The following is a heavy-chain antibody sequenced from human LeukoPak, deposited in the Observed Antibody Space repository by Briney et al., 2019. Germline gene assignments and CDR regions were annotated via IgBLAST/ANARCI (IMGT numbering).Heavy chain of an antibody. CDR3: ARGYDILTGYYPYYYYGMDV. Sequence: ASVKVSCKASGYTFTSYGISWVRQAPGQGLEWMGWISAYNGNTNYAQKLQGRATMTTDTSTSTAYMELRSLRSDDTAVYYCARGYDILTGYYPYYYYGMDVWGQGTTVTVSS. V-gene: IGHV1-18*01. CDR1: GYTFTSYG. D-gene: IGHD3-9*01. CDR2: ISAYNGNT. J-gene: IGHJ6*02.